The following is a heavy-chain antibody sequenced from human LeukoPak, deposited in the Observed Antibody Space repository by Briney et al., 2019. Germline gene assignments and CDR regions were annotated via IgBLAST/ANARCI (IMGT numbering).Heavy chain of an antibody. CDR2: IIPIFGTA. CDR1: GGTFSSYA. V-gene: IGHV1-69*06. J-gene: IGHJ3*02. D-gene: IGHD3-10*01. Sequence: SVKVSCKASGGTFSSYAISWVRQAPGQGLEWMGGIIPIFGTANYAQKFQGRVTITADKSTSTAYMELSGLRSEDTAVYYCARGLIGGSGSFDAFDIWGQGTTVTVSS. CDR3: ARGLIGGSGSFDAFDI.